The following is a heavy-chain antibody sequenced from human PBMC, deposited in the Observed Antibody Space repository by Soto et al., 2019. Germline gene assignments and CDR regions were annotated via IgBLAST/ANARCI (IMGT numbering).Heavy chain of an antibody. CDR3: ARGLIVWFGELSRRGGYYYYMDV. J-gene: IGHJ6*03. D-gene: IGHD3-10*01. Sequence: QVQLQQWGAGLLKPSETLSLTSAVYGGSFSGYQWSWIRQTPGKGLEWIGEINDSGNINYNPSLQSRVTILVDTAKKQISLKLRSVTAADTAVYYCARGLIVWFGELSRRGGYYYYMDVWGKGTTVT. CDR1: GGSFSGYQ. CDR2: INDSGNI. V-gene: IGHV4-34*01.